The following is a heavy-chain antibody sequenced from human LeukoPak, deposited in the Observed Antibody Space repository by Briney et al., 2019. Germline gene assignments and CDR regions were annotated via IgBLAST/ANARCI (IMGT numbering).Heavy chain of an antibody. Sequence: ASVKVSCKASGGTFSSYAISWVRQAPGQGLEWMGGIIPIFGTANYAQKFQGRVTITTDESTSTAYMELSSLRSEDTAVYYCARANGVGPRDAFDIWGQGTMVTVSS. D-gene: IGHD2-8*01. J-gene: IGHJ3*02. CDR3: ARANGVGPRDAFDI. V-gene: IGHV1-69*05. CDR1: GGTFSSYA. CDR2: IIPIFGTA.